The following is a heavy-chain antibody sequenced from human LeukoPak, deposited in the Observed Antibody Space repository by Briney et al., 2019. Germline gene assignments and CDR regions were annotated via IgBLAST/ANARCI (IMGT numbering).Heavy chain of an antibody. CDR1: GGSISSSSYY. V-gene: IGHV4-39*02. D-gene: IGHD3-9*01. Sequence: SETLSLTCTVSGGSISSSSYYWGWIRQPPGKGLEWIGSIYYSGSTYYNPSLKSRVTISVDTSKNQFSLKLSSVTAADTAVYYCAREGYDILTGYPTSFDYWGQGTLVTVSS. CDR3: AREGYDILTGYPTSFDY. J-gene: IGHJ4*02. CDR2: IYYSGST.